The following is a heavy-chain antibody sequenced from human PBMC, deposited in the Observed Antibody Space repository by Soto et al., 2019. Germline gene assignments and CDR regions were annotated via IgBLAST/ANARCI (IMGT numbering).Heavy chain of an antibody. Sequence: ASVKVSCKASGYTFTSYGISWVRQSPGQGLEWMGWISAYNGNTNYAQKLQGRVTMTTDTSTSTAYMELRSLRSDDTAVYYCARDRNYYVSSGYRIDAFDIWGQGTIVAVSS. CDR1: GYTFTSYG. J-gene: IGHJ3*02. V-gene: IGHV1-18*01. CDR3: ARDRNYYVSSGYRIDAFDI. CDR2: ISAYNGNT. D-gene: IGHD3-22*01.